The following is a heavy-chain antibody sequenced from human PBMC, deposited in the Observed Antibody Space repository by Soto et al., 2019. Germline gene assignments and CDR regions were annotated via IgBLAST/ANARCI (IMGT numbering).Heavy chain of an antibody. V-gene: IGHV3-48*02. CDR2: ISSSSSTI. CDR3: ARDKKGYYYYGMDV. J-gene: IGHJ6*02. CDR1: GFTFSSYS. Sequence: PGGSLRLSCAASGFTFSSYSMNWVRQAPGKGLEWVSYISSSSSTIYYADSVKGRFTISRDNAKNSLYLQMNSLRDEDTAVYYCARDKKGYYYYGMDVWGQGTTVTVSS.